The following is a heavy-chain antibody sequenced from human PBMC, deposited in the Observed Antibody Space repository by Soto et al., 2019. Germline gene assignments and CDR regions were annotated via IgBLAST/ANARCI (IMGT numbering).Heavy chain of an antibody. CDR1: GFPFSTYS. Sequence: EVELVESGGGLVQPGGSLRLSCAASGFPFSTYSMSWVRQAPGKGLEWISYISASTLTTFYADSVKGRFTICRDTAQNRLYLQMNSLRDEDTAVYYCARAPQLVAPAATGFDSWGQGTLVTVAS. V-gene: IGHV3-48*02. J-gene: IGHJ4*02. CDR3: ARAPQLVAPAATGFDS. D-gene: IGHD2-2*01. CDR2: ISASTLTT.